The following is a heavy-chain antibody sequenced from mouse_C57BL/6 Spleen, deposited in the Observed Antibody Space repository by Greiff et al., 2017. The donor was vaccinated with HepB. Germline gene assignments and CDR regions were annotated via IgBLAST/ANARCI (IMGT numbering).Heavy chain of an antibody. CDR1: GFSLTSYA. CDR3: ARNGDYYGSSYWYFDV. J-gene: IGHJ1*03. V-gene: IGHV2-9-1*01. D-gene: IGHD1-1*01. Sequence: VKLEESGPGLVAPSQSLSITCTVSGFSLTSYAISWVRQPPGKGLEWLGVIWTGGGTNYNSALKSRLSISKDNSKSQVFLKMNSLQTDDTARYYCARNGDYYGSSYWYFDVWGTGTTVTVSS. CDR2: IWTGGGT.